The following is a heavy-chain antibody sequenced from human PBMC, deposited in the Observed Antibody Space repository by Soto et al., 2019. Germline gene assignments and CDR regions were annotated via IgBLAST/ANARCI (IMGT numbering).Heavy chain of an antibody. CDR1: GGSISSGGYY. J-gene: IGHJ4*02. Sequence: SETLSLSCTVSGGSISSGGYYWSWIRQHPGKGLEWIGYIYYSGSTYYNPSLKSRVTISVDTSKNQFSLKLSSVTAEDTAVYYCARGGSGWYYYWGQGTLVTVSS. CDR2: IYYSGST. CDR3: ARGGSGWYYY. V-gene: IGHV4-31*03. D-gene: IGHD6-19*01.